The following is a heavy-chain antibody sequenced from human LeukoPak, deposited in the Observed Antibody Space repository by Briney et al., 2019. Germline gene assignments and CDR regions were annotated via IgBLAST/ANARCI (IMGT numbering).Heavy chain of an antibody. CDR1: GFTFRDYS. Sequence: GGSLRLSCAASGFTFRDYSMSWIRQAPGKGLEWVSYISSSSDYTSYADSVQGRFTISRDNARNSLYLQMNSLTVEDTAVYYCARCQYNCSPDFWGQGTLVPVSS. CDR3: ARCQYNCSPDF. V-gene: IGHV3-11*03. J-gene: IGHJ4*02. D-gene: IGHD1-20*01. CDR2: ISSSSDYT.